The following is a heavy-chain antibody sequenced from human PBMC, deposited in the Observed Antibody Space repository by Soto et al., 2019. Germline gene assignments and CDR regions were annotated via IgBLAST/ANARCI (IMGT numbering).Heavy chain of an antibody. D-gene: IGHD2-15*01. CDR2: ISYDGSNK. V-gene: IGHV3-30-3*01. CDR1: GFTFSSYA. CDR3: ARDGGGYCSGGSCYGILEPYFDY. Sequence: GGSLRLSCAASGFTFSSYAMHWVRQAPGKGLEWVAVISYDGSNKYYADSVKGRFTISRDNSKNTLYLQMNSLRAEDTAVYYCARDGGGYCSGGSCYGILEPYFDYWGQGTLVTVSS. J-gene: IGHJ4*02.